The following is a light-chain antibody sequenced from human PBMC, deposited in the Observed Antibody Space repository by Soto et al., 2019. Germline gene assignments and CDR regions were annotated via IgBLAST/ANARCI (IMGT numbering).Light chain of an antibody. J-gene: IGKJ4*01. Sequence: DVQMTQFPSCLSASVVDRVTITCQASQYITNYLNWYQQKPGNAPKLLIYDASNLETGVPSRFSGSGSGTAFTFTISSLQPEDIATYYCQQSDNPPLTFGGGTKVDIK. CDR3: QQSDNPPLT. V-gene: IGKV1-33*01. CDR1: QYITNY. CDR2: DAS.